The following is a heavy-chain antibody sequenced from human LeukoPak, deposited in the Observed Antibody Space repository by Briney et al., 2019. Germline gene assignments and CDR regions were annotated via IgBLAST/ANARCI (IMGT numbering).Heavy chain of an antibody. CDR3: ARDRARGSSPPNY. V-gene: IGHV7-4-1*02. CDR1: GCTYTSYA. D-gene: IGHD6-13*01. Sequence: ASVKVSCKASGCTYTSYATNWVRQSPGQGVEGMGWIHTNTGKPTYDQGFTGRFVFSLDTSVSTAYLQISRLKAEDSTVYYCARDRARGSSPPNYWGQGTLVTVSP. J-gene: IGHJ4*02. CDR2: IHTNTGKP.